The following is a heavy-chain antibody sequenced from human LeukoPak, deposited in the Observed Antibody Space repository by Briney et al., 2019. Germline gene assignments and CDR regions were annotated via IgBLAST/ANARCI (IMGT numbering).Heavy chain of an antibody. V-gene: IGHV4-61*05. Sequence: TASETLSLTCTVSGGSISSSSYYWGWIRQPPGKGLEWIGYIYYSGSTNYNPSLKSRVTISVDTSKNQFSLKLSSVTAADTAVYYCASDEQVASAFDIWGQGTMVTVSS. CDR2: IYYSGST. CDR1: GGSISSSSYY. J-gene: IGHJ3*02. D-gene: IGHD1/OR15-1a*01. CDR3: ASDEQVASAFDI.